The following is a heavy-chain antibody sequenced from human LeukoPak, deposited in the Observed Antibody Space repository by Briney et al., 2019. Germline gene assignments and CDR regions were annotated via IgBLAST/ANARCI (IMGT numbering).Heavy chain of an antibody. CDR3: ATRDRAVGYFDY. Sequence: ASVKVSCKASGYTFTSYAMHWVRQAPGQRLEWMGWINAGNGNTKYSQKFQGRVTITRDTSASTAYMELSSLRSEDTAVYYCATRDRAVGYFDYWGQGTLVTVSS. V-gene: IGHV1-3*01. J-gene: IGHJ4*02. CDR1: GYTFTSYA. D-gene: IGHD1-26*01. CDR2: INAGNGNT.